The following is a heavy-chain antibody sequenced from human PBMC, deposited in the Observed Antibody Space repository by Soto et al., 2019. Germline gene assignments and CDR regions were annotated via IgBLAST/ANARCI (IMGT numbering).Heavy chain of an antibody. V-gene: IGHV1-46*03. CDR2: INPINNT. CDR3: ATVYCSGGSCYSIDY. J-gene: IGHJ4*02. Sequence: QVQLVQSGAEVKKPGASVKVSCKASGYTFTSYYMHWVRQAPGQGLEWMGIINPINNTSYAQKFQGRVAMAKERYSSTVYRELGCLRSEDTAVYYCATVYCSGGSCYSIDYWGQGTLVTVSS. CDR1: GYTFTSYY. D-gene: IGHD2-15*01.